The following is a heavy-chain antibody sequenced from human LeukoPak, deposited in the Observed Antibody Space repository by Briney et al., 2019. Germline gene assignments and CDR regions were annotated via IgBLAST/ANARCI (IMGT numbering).Heavy chain of an antibody. CDR3: ASSGSGSLPDY. Sequence: SQTLSLTCTVSGGSISSGSYYWSWIRQPAGKGLEWIGRIYTSGSTNYNPSLKSRVTISVDTSKNQFSLKLSSVTAADTAVYYCASSGSGSLPDYRGQGTLVTVSS. CDR1: GGSISSGSYY. CDR2: IYTSGST. D-gene: IGHD3-10*01. V-gene: IGHV4-61*02. J-gene: IGHJ4*02.